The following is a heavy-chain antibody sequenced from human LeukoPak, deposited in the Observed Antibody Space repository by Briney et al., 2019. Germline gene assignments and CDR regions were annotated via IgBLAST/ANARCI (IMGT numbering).Heavy chain of an antibody. CDR1: GGSISGYY. V-gene: IGHV4-38-2*02. CDR3: ARRRSGPYYYDSSGYLPDAFDI. CDR2: IYHSGST. Sequence: SETLSLTCTVSGGSISGYYWGWIRQPPGKGLEWIGSIYHSGSTYYNPSLMSRVTISVDTSKNQFSLKLSSVTAADTAVYYCARRRSGPYYYDSSGYLPDAFDIWGQGTMVTVSS. J-gene: IGHJ3*02. D-gene: IGHD3-22*01.